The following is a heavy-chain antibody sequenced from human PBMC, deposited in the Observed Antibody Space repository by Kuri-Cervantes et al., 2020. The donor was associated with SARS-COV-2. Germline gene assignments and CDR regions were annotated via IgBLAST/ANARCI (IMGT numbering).Heavy chain of an antibody. CDR1: GFTFDDYA. D-gene: IGHD1-1*01. CDR2: ISWISGSI. V-gene: IGHV3-9*01. J-gene: IGHJ4*02. CDR3: VRDGDHWNFDY. Sequence: GGSLRLSCAASGFTFDDYAMHWVRQAPGKGLEWVSGISWISGSIGYADSVKGRFTLSRDNAKNMLFLQMNSLRAEDTAVYYCVRDGDHWNFDYWGQGTLVTVSS.